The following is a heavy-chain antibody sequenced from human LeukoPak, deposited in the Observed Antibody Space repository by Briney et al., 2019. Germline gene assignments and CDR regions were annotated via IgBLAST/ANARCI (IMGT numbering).Heavy chain of an antibody. V-gene: IGHV3-30*18. J-gene: IGHJ4*02. CDR3: AKLNREGFGDS. D-gene: IGHD3-10*01. CDR1: GFPFSSYG. CDR2: ISYDGSNK. Sequence: GGSLRLSCAASGFPFSSYGMHWVRQAPGKGLEGVAVISYDGSNKYYADSVKGRFTISRDNSKNTLYLQMNSLRADDTAVYYCAKLNREGFGDSWGQGTLVTVSS.